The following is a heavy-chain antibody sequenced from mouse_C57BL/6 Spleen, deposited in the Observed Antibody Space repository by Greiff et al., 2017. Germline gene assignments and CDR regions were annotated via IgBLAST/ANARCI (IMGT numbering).Heavy chain of an antibody. Sequence: VQLKESGGGLVKPGGSLKLSCAASGFTFSDYGMHWVRQAPEKGLEWVAYISSGSSTIYYADTVKGRFTISRDNAKNTLFLQMTSLRSEDTAMYYCARRTIYYDYDEGLYAMDYWGQGTSVTVSS. CDR2: ISSGSSTI. D-gene: IGHD2-4*01. CDR1: GFTFSDYG. V-gene: IGHV5-17*01. J-gene: IGHJ4*01. CDR3: ARRTIYYDYDEGLYAMDY.